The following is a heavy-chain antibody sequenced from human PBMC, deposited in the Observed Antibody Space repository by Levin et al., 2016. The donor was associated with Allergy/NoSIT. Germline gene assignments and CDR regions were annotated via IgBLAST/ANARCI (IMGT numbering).Heavy chain of an antibody. D-gene: IGHD2-8*01. Sequence: RQAPGKGLEWIGSIYYSGSTYYNPSLKSRVTISVDTSKNQFSLKLSSVTAADTAVYYCAREGSVLMVYAPYGSGSYQPFDYWGQGTLVTVSS. V-gene: IGHV4-39*02. CDR3: AREGSVLMVYAPYGSGSYQPFDY. CDR2: IYYSGST. J-gene: IGHJ4*02.